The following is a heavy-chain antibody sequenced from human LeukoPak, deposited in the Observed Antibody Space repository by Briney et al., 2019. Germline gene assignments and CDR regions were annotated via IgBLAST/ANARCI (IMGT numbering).Heavy chain of an antibody. CDR1: GFTFSDYY. CDR3: ARGITGTNNWFDP. V-gene: IGHV3-66*02. Sequence: PGGSLRLSCAASGFTFSDYYMSWIRQAPGKGLEWVSLIYSGGATYYADSVKGRFTISRDNSKNTLYLQMNSLRAEDTAVYYCARGITGTNNWFDPWGQGTLVTVSS. CDR2: IYSGGAT. D-gene: IGHD1/OR15-1a*01. J-gene: IGHJ5*02.